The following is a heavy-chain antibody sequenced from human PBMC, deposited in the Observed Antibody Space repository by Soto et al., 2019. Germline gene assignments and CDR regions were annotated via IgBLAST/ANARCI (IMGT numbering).Heavy chain of an antibody. D-gene: IGHD6-6*01. J-gene: IGHJ4*02. CDR1: GFTFSSYW. CDR3: ARQAARNYIDS. V-gene: IGHV3-7*03. CDR2: IKQDGSEK. Sequence: HPGGSLRLSCAASGFTFSSYWMSWVRQAPGKGLEWVANIKQDGSEKYYVDSVKGRFTISRDNAKNSVYLQMDSLRADDAAVYYCARQAARNYIDSWGQGNSVTVSS.